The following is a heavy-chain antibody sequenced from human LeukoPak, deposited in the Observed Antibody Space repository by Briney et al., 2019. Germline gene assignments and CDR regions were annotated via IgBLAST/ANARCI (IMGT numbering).Heavy chain of an antibody. CDR3: ARRSVGYYFDY. CDR1: GFTFSSYA. J-gene: IGHJ4*02. V-gene: IGHV3-30*04. CDR2: ISYDGSNK. D-gene: IGHD5-12*01. Sequence: GGSLRLSCAASGFTFSSYAMNWVRQAPGKGLEWGAVISYDGSNKYYADCVKGRFTISSDNSKNTLYLQMHSLRAEDTAVYYCARRSVGYYFDYWGQGTLVTVSS.